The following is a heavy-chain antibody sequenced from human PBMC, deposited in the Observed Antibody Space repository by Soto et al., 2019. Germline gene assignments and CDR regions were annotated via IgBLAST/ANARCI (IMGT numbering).Heavy chain of an antibody. V-gene: IGHV3-33*01. CDR2: IWYDGSNK. CDR1: GFTFSSYG. CDR3: ARASPALGMDAFDI. Sequence: QVQLVESGGGVVQPGRSLRLSCAASGFTFSSYGMHWVRQAPGKGLEWVAVIWYDGSNKYYADSVKGRFTISRDNSKNTLYLQMNSLRAEDKAVYYCARASPALGMDAFDIWGQGTMVTVSS. J-gene: IGHJ3*02.